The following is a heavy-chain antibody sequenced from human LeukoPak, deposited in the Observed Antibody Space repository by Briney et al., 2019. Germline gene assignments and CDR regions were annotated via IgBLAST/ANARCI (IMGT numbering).Heavy chain of an antibody. CDR1: GFTFSDYA. CDR2: ISGSGGSP. CDR3: AGAGYSSGVWDDLHY. V-gene: IGHV3-23*01. D-gene: IGHD6-19*01. J-gene: IGHJ4*02. Sequence: HAGGSLRLSCAASGFTFSDYAMSWVRQAPGKGLEWVSSISGSGGSPYYADSVKGRFTISRDNSKNTLYLQMNSLRAEDTALYYCAGAGYSSGVWDDLHYWGQGTLVTASS.